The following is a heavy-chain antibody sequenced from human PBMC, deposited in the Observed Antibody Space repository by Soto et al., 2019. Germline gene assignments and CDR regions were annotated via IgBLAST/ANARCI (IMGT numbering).Heavy chain of an antibody. D-gene: IGHD3-16*01. CDR2: ISGSGGSI. V-gene: IGHV3-23*01. J-gene: IGHJ4*02. Sequence: GGSLRLSCAASGFTFSNYAMSWVRQAPGKGLEWVSGISGSGGSIYYADSVKGRFTISRDKSKNTMYLRMNSLRADDTAVYYCAKDGGSYLPLYFDSWGQGTPVTVSS. CDR1: GFTFSNYA. CDR3: AKDGGSYLPLYFDS.